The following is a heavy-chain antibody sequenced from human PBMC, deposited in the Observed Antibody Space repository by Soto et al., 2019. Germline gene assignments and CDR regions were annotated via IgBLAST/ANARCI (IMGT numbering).Heavy chain of an antibody. CDR1: GGTFSSYA. J-gene: IGHJ4*02. V-gene: IGHV1-69*13. D-gene: IGHD6-13*01. CDR3: ARVGPSSSWTQDPDY. Sequence: SVKVSCKASGGTFSSYAISWVRHAPGQGLEWMGGIIPIFGTANYAQKFQGRVTITADESTSTAYMELSSLRSEDTAVYYCARVGPSSSWTQDPDYWGQGTLVTVSS. CDR2: IIPIFGTA.